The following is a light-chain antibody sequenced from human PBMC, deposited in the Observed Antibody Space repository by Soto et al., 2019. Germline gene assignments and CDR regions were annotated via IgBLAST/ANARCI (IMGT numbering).Light chain of an antibody. J-gene: IGLJ3*02. Sequence: QLVLTQSPSASASLGASVKLTCTLSSGHSSYTIAWHQQQPEKGPRYLMTLNSDGSHSKGDGIPDRFSGSSYGAERYLSISSLQSDDEADYYCQTWGTGIEVFGGGTKVTVL. CDR1: SGHSSYT. V-gene: IGLV4-69*01. CDR2: LNSDGSH. CDR3: QTWGTGIEV.